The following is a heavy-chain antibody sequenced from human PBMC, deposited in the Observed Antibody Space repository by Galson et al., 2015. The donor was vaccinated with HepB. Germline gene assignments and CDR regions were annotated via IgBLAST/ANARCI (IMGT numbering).Heavy chain of an antibody. CDR3: ARDRASMAYFYGLDV. J-gene: IGHJ6*02. Sequence: SVKVSCKASGYTFTSYAMHWVRQAPGQRLEWMGWINAGNGKTKYSQNFQGRVTIIRDTSASTAYMGLSSLRSEDTAVYYCARDRASMAYFYGLDVWGQGTTVTVSS. V-gene: IGHV1-3*01. CDR1: GYTFTSYA. D-gene: IGHD2/OR15-2a*01. CDR2: INAGNGKT.